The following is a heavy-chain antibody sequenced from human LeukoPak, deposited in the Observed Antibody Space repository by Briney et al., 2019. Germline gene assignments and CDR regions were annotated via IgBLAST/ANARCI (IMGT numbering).Heavy chain of an antibody. J-gene: IGHJ4*02. V-gene: IGHV3-21*01. D-gene: IGHD4-17*01. CDR3: ARENDDYGDFSDY. CDR1: GFTFSGSA. Sequence: PGGSLKLSCAASGFTFSGSAMHWVRQAPGKGLEWVSSISSSSSYIYYADSVKGRFTISRDNAKNSLYLQMNSLRAEDTAVYYCARENDDYGDFSDYWGQGTLVTVSS. CDR2: ISSSSSYI.